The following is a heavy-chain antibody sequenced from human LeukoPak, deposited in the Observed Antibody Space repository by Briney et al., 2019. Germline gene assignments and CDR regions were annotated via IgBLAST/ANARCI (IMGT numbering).Heavy chain of an antibody. J-gene: IGHJ4*02. CDR3: AHTVWSGNYFDY. Sequence: GGSLRLSCAASGFTFSNYGMHWVRQVPGKGLVWVSRINSDGRSTDYADSVKGRFTISRDNTKNTLYLQMNSLRVEDTAVYYCAHTVWSGNYFDYWGQGTLVTVSS. D-gene: IGHD3-3*01. V-gene: IGHV3-74*01. CDR1: GFTFSNYG. CDR2: INSDGRST.